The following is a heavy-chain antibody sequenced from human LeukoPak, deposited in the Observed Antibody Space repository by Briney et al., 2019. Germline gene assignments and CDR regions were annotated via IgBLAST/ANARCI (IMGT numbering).Heavy chain of an antibody. CDR2: INHSGST. D-gene: IGHD5-12*01. Sequence: SETLSLTCAVYGGSFSGYYRSWIRKPPGKGLEWIGEINHSGSTNYNPSLKSRVTISVDTSKNQFSLKLSSVTAADTAVYYCARGWLRSPFDYWGQGTLVTVSS. V-gene: IGHV4-34*01. J-gene: IGHJ4*02. CDR3: ARGWLRSPFDY. CDR1: GGSFSGYY.